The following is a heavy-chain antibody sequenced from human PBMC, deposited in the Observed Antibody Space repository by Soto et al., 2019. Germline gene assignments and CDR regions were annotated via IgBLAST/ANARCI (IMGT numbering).Heavy chain of an antibody. CDR2: ISAYNGNT. J-gene: IGHJ6*02. D-gene: IGHD3-10*01. CDR3: ARDGLLWFRKTRGGMDV. Sequence: QVQLVQSGAEVKKPGASVKVSCKASGYTFTSYGISWVRQAPGQGLEWMGWISAYNGNTNYAQKLQGRVTMTTDTSTSTAYMELRSLRSDDTAVYYCARDGLLWFRKTRGGMDVWGQGTTVTVSS. V-gene: IGHV1-18*01. CDR1: GYTFTSYG.